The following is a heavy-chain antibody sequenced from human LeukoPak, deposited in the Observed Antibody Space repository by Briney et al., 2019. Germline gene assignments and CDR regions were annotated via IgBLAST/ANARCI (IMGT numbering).Heavy chain of an antibody. J-gene: IGHJ4*02. CDR1: GFTFSSSA. D-gene: IGHD5-12*01. V-gene: IGHV3-23*01. CDR2: ISASGGST. Sequence: GGTLRLSCAASGFTFSSSAMSWVRQVPGKGLEWVSGISASGGSTSYADSVRGRFTISRDNSKNTLYVQMNSLRDEDTAVYYCAKDRSGYDFPRYFDYWGQGTLVTVSS. CDR3: AKDRSGYDFPRYFDY.